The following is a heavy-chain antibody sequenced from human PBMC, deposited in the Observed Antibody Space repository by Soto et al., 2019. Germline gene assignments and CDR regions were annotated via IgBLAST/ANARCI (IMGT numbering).Heavy chain of an antibody. V-gene: IGHV1-2*04. CDR2: INPNSGGT. D-gene: IGHD6-13*01. CDR1: GYTFTGYY. Sequence: ASVKVSCKASGYTFTGYYMHWVRQAPGQGLEWMGWINPNSGGTNYAQKFQGWVTMTRDTSISTAYMELSRLRSDDTAVYYCAREDTGQQLVWDYWGQGTLVTVSS. CDR3: AREDTGQQLVWDY. J-gene: IGHJ4*02.